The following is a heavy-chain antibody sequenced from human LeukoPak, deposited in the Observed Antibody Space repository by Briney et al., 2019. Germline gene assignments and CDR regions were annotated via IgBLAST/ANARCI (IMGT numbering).Heavy chain of an antibody. V-gene: IGHV3-23*01. J-gene: IGHJ4*02. Sequence: PGGSLRLSCAASGFTFSSYAMSWVRQAPGKGLEWVSAISGSGGSTYYADSVKGRFTISRDNSKNTPYLQMNSLRAEDTAVYYCAKENGYYCDSSVLLSYWGQGTLVTVSS. CDR1: GFTFSSYA. CDR3: AKENGYYCDSSVLLSY. CDR2: ISGSGGST. D-gene: IGHD3-22*01.